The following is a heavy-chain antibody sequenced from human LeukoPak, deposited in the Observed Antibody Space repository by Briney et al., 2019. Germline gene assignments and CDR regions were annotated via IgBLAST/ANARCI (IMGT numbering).Heavy chain of an antibody. D-gene: IGHD2-15*01. CDR3: ARGRWSLDY. V-gene: IGHV4-59*01. J-gene: IGHJ4*02. Sequence: SETLSLTCTVSGGSISTYYWSWIRQPPGKGLEWIGYIYYSGSTDYNPSLKSRVTISVDTSKNQFSLWVNSVSAADTAVYYCARGRWSLDYWGQGTLVTVSS. CDR1: GGSISTYY. CDR2: IYYSGST.